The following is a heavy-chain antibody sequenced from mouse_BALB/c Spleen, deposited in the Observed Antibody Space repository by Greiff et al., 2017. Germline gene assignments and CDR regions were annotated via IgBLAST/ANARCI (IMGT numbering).Heavy chain of an antibody. CDR2: IRNKANGYTT. CDR3: AREGYYFDY. Sequence: EVMLVESGGGLVQPGGSLRLSCATSGFTFTDYYMSWVRQPPGKALELLGFIRNKANGYTTEYSASVKGRFTISRDNSQSILYLQMNTLRAEDSATYYCAREGYYFDYWGQGTTLTVSS. J-gene: IGHJ2*01. V-gene: IGHV7-3*02. CDR1: GFTFTDYY.